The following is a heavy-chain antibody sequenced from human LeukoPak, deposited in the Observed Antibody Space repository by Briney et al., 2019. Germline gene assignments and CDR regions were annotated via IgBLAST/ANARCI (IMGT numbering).Heavy chain of an antibody. D-gene: IGHD3-22*01. CDR1: GGSITSSSYY. V-gene: IGHV4-39*01. CDR3: ARRNYYDSSAYYGL. CDR2: IYYSGST. Sequence: KPSETLSLTCTVSGGSITSSSYYWGWIRQPPGKGLEWIGNIYYSGSTYYNPSLKGRVTMSVDTSKNQFSLKLSSVTAADTAVYYCARRNYYDSSAYYGLWGQGTLVTVSS. J-gene: IGHJ4*02.